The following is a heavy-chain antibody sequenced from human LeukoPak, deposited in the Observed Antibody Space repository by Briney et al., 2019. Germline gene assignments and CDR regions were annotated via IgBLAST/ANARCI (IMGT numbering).Heavy chain of an antibody. J-gene: IGHJ4*02. CDR3: ARGGGDGYKFIPY. Sequence: AAVKVSYKASGYTFTNYDINWVRQAPGQGLEWMGWMNPNSGNTGYAQKFQGRVTITRNTSISTAYMELSSPRSEDTAVYYCARGGGDGYKFIPYWGQGTVVTVSS. V-gene: IGHV1-8*03. D-gene: IGHD5-24*01. CDR1: GYTFTNYD. CDR2: MNPNSGNT.